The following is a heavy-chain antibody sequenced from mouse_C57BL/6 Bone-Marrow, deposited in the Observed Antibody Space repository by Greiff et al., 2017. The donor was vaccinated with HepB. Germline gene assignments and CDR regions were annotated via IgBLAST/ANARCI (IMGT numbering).Heavy chain of an antibody. CDR3: ARRTGNYFDY. J-gene: IGHJ2*01. CDR1: GFTFSDYG. V-gene: IGHV5-17*01. D-gene: IGHD4-1*01. Sequence: DVKLQESGGGLVKPGGSLKLSCAASGFTFSDYGMHWVRQAPEKGLEWVAYISSGSSTIYYADTVKGRFTISRDNAKNTLFLQMTSLRSEDTAMYYCARRTGNYFDYWGQGTTLTVSS. CDR2: ISSGSSTI.